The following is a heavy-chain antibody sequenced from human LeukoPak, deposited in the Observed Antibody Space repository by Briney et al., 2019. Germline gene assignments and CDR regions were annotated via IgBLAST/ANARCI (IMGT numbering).Heavy chain of an antibody. CDR3: ARGGITMVRGIQPHYP. CDR1: GYTFTSYD. J-gene: IGHJ5*02. V-gene: IGHV1-8*01. D-gene: IGHD3-10*01. CDR2: MNPNNGNT. Sequence: ASVKVSCKASGYTFTSYDINWVRQATGQGLEWMGWMNPNNGNTGYAQKFQGRVTMTRNTSISTAYMELSSLRSEDTAVYYCARGGITMVRGIQPHYPWGQGTLVTVSS.